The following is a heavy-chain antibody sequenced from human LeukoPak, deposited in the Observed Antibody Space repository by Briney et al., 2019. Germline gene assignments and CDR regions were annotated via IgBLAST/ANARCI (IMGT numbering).Heavy chain of an antibody. V-gene: IGHV3-23*01. CDR1: GFTLTNHG. CDR3: AKDYCRDGNCPFPFLDS. Sequence: GGSLRLSCAVSGFTLTNHGVSWVRQAPGKGLEWVSIITGTGGRYYGDSVKGRFILSRDNSKNTVYMQMSSLGAEDTATYYCAKDYCRDGNCPFPFLDSWGRGTLVTVSS. CDR2: ITGTGGR. D-gene: IGHD2-15*01. J-gene: IGHJ4*02.